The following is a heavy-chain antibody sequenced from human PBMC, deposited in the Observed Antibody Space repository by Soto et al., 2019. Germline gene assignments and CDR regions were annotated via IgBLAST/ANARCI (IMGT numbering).Heavy chain of an antibody. J-gene: IGHJ4*02. CDR3: ARRYGGNFDY. Sequence: SETLSLTCTVSGHSIISYYWSWIRQPPGKGLEWIGYIYYSGSTNYNPSLKSRVTISVDTSKNQLSLKVSSVTAADTAVYYCARRYGGNFDYWGQGTLVTVS. V-gene: IGHV4-59*01. CDR2: IYYSGST. CDR1: GHSIISYY. D-gene: IGHD1-26*01.